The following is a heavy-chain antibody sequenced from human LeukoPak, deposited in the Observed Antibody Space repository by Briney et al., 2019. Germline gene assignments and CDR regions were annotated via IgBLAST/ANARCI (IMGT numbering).Heavy chain of an antibody. CDR1: GGSFSGYY. Sequence: PSETLSLTCAVYGGSFSGYYWSWIRQPPGKGLEWIVEINHSGSTNYNPSLKSRGTISVDTSKNQSALKLRSVTAPDTAVYYCATPSTGGMFDPWGQGTLVTVSS. CDR2: INHSGST. J-gene: IGHJ5*02. V-gene: IGHV4-34*01. D-gene: IGHD1-14*01. CDR3: ATPSTGGMFDP.